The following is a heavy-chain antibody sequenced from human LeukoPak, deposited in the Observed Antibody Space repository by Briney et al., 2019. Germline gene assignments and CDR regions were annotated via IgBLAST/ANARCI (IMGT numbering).Heavy chain of an antibody. CDR2: ISGSGGST. V-gene: IGHV3-23*01. D-gene: IGHD6-19*01. CDR1: GFTFSNYA. Sequence: GGSLRLSCAASGFTFSNYAVHWVRQAPGKGLEWVSAISGSGGSTYYADSVKGRFTISRDNSKNTLYLQMNSLRAEDTAVYYCAKDIAVAGTVFDYWGQGTLVTVSS. CDR3: AKDIAVAGTVFDY. J-gene: IGHJ4*02.